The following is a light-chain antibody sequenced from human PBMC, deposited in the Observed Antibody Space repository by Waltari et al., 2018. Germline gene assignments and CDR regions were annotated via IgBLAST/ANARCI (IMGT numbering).Light chain of an antibody. CDR2: EVN. V-gene: IGLV2-8*01. CDR3: SSYAGSNHLV. CDR1: SSDVGRYNY. J-gene: IGLJ3*02. Sequence: QSALTQPPSASGSPGQSVTISCTGTSSDVGRYNYVSWYQHHPGKAPKLMVYEVNKRPSGVLDRFSGSKSGNTASLTFSGLQAEDESDYYCSSYAGSNHLVFGGGTKLTVL.